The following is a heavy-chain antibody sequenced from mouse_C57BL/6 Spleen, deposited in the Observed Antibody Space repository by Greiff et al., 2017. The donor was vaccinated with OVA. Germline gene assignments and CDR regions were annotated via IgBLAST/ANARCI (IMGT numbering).Heavy chain of an antibody. CDR1: GYSFTDSN. V-gene: IGHV1-39*01. CDR3: ARGGDSSGYPFAY. J-gene: IGHJ3*01. D-gene: IGHD3-2*02. CDR2: IHPNYGTT. Sequence: VQLQQSGPELVKPGASVQISCKASGYSFTDSNMNWVKQSNGKSLEWIGVIHPNYGTTSYNQKFKGKATLTVDQSSSPAYMQLNSLTSEDSAVYYCARGGDSSGYPFAYWGQGTLVTVSA.